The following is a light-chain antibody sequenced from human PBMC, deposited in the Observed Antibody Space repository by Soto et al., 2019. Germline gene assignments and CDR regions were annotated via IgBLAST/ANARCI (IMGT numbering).Light chain of an antibody. J-gene: IGKJ4*01. CDR3: QQYGSSPLLS. V-gene: IGKV3-20*01. Sequence: EIVLTQSPGTLSLSPGERATDSCRASQSVSSSYLAWYQQKPGQAPRLLIYGASSRATGIPDRFSGSGSGTDFTLTISRLEPEDFAVYYCQQYGSSPLLSFGGGTKVEIK. CDR1: QSVSSSY. CDR2: GAS.